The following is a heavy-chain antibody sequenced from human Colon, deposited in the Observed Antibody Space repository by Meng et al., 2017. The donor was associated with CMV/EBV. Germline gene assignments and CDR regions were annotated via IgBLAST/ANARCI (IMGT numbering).Heavy chain of an antibody. J-gene: IGHJ4*02. CDR2: ISGSGDST. CDR1: GFPFSGYA. V-gene: IGHV3-23*01. Sequence: GESLRIPCAASGFPFSGYALAWVRQAPGKGLEWISAISGSGDSTYYADSVKGRFTISRDKSRNTLYLQLNSLRAEDTAVYYCAKGEGYDYWSSYADYWGQGTLVTVSS. CDR3: AKGEGYDYWSSYADY. D-gene: IGHD3-3*01.